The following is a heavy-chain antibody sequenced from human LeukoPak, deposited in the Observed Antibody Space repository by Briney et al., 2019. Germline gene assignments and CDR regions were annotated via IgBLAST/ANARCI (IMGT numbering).Heavy chain of an antibody. CDR3: TRGAGYTYGSFY. Sequence: GGSLRLSCSGSGFTFGDYALSWVRQAQGKGLGWVGFIRSKAYGGTIAYAASVRGRFTISRDDSKSIAYLQMNSLKTEDTAVYYCTRGAGYTYGSFYWGQGTLVTVSS. J-gene: IGHJ4*02. CDR2: IRSKAYGGTI. CDR1: GFTFGDYA. V-gene: IGHV3-49*04. D-gene: IGHD5-18*01.